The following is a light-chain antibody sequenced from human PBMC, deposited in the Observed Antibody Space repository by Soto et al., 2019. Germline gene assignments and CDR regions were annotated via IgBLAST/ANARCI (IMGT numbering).Light chain of an antibody. CDR2: DVS. J-gene: IGLJ3*02. V-gene: IGLV2-14*03. CDR3: SSYTNSDSWV. Sequence: QSVLTQPASVSGSPGQSITISCTGTSSDVGAYNYVSWYQQHPGKAPKFIIYDVSNRPSGISDRFSGSKSGNTASLTISGLQAEDEADYYCSSYTNSDSWVFGGGTKVTV. CDR1: SSDVGAYNY.